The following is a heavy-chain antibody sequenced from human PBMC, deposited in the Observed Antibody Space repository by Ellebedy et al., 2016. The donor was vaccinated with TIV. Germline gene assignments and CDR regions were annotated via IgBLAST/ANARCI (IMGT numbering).Heavy chain of an antibody. CDR3: ARGPPYYYDSSGYYDY. J-gene: IGHJ4*02. D-gene: IGHD3-22*01. Sequence: GESLKISXAASGFTFSSYSMNWVRQAPGKGLEWVSYISSSSSTIYYADSVKGRFTISRDNAKNSLYLQMNSLRTEDTAVYYCARGPPYYYDSSGYYDYWGQGTLVTVSS. V-gene: IGHV3-48*04. CDR2: ISSSSSTI. CDR1: GFTFSSYS.